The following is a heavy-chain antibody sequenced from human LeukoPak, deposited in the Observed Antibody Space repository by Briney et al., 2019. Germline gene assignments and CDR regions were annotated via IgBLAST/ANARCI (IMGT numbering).Heavy chain of an antibody. D-gene: IGHD3-3*01. J-gene: IGHJ4*02. CDR2: INWNGGST. CDR3: ARERVTIFGTVQRFFDY. Sequence: GGSLRLSCAASGFTFSSYWMHWVRQAPGKGLEWVSGINWNGGSTGYADSVKGRFTISRDNAKNSLFLQMNSLRAEDTAFYYCARERVTIFGTVQRFFDYWGQGTLVTVSS. V-gene: IGHV3-20*04. CDR1: GFTFSSYW.